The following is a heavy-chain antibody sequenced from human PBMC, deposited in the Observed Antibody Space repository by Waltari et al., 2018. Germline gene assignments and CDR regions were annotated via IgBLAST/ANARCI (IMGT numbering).Heavy chain of an antibody. CDR1: GYAVNSGFY. V-gene: IGHV4-38-2*01. Sequence: QVQLHESGSGLVKSSETLSLTCDVSGYAVNSGFYWGWIRQAPGKGLEWVATIYHDGTTFYNPSLKSRLSVSMDTSKNQISLTLKSMTAADTAVYYCTRQVLGYCTSAACRRLESWGQGTLVTVSS. CDR3: TRQVLGYCTSAACRRLES. D-gene: IGHD2-8*02. CDR2: IYHDGTT. J-gene: IGHJ4*02.